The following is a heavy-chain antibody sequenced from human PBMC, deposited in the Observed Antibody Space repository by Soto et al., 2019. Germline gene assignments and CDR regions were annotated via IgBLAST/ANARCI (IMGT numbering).Heavy chain of an antibody. CDR3: ARPGYSSSWDDHFYGMDV. J-gene: IGHJ6*02. D-gene: IGHD6-13*01. Sequence: PSETLSLTCAVYGGSFSGYYWSWIRQPPGKGLEWIGEINHSGSTNYNPSLKSRVTLSVDTSKNQFSLKLSSVTAADTAVYYCARPGYSSSWDDHFYGMDVWGQGTTVTVPS. V-gene: IGHV4-34*01. CDR1: GGSFSGYY. CDR2: INHSGST.